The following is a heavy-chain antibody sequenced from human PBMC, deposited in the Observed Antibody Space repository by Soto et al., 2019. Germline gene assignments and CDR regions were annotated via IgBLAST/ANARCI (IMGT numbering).Heavy chain of an antibody. CDR1: GYTFTSYD. Sequence: QVQLVQSGAEVKKPGASVKVSCKASGYTFTSYDINWVRQATGQGLEWMGWMNPNSGNTGYAQKFQGRVTMTRNTXIXXAYMELSSLRSEDTAVYYCARPSAQDYYYYYGMDVWGQGTTVTVSS. V-gene: IGHV1-8*01. D-gene: IGHD6-6*01. CDR3: ARPSAQDYYYYYGMDV. CDR2: MNPNSGNT. J-gene: IGHJ6*02.